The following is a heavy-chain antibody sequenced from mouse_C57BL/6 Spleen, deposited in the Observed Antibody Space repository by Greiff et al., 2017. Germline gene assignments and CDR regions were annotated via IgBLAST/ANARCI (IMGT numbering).Heavy chain of an antibody. CDR1: GYAFTNYL. V-gene: IGHV1-54*01. CDR3: ARGPYYYGSSYDAMDY. D-gene: IGHD1-1*01. CDR2: INPGSGGT. Sequence: QVQLQQSGAELVRPGTSVKVSCKASGYAFTNYLIEWVKQRPGQGLEWIGVINPGSGGTNYNEKFKGKATLTADKSSSTAYMQLSSLTSEDSAVYFCARGPYYYGSSYDAMDYWGQGTSVTVSS. J-gene: IGHJ4*01.